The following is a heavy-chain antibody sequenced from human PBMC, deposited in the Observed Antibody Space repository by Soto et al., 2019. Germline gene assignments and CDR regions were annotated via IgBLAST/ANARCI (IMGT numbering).Heavy chain of an antibody. CDR1: GFTFSSYA. Sequence: GGSLRLSCAASGFTFSSYAMNWVRQAPGKGLEWVALISYDGSNKYYADSVRGRFTISRDSSTNTLFLQMNSLRAADTAVYYCGRCTSTSCHLGSDYWGQGPLVTVSS. J-gene: IGHJ4*02. CDR3: GRCTSTSCHLGSDY. V-gene: IGHV3-30-3*01. CDR2: ISYDGSNK. D-gene: IGHD2-2*01.